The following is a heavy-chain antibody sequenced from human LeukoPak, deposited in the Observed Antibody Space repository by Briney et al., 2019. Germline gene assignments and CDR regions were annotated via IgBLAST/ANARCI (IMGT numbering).Heavy chain of an antibody. J-gene: IGHJ4*02. D-gene: IGHD6-19*01. Sequence: GGSLRLSCAASGFTFSSYSMNWVRQAPGKGLEWVSSISSGSSYIYYADSLKGRFNISRDNAKNSLYMQMSSLRAEDTSVYYCARDLVGSGWYSDYWGQGTLVTVSS. CDR3: ARDLVGSGWYSDY. CDR1: GFTFSSYS. CDR2: ISSGSSYI. V-gene: IGHV3-21*01.